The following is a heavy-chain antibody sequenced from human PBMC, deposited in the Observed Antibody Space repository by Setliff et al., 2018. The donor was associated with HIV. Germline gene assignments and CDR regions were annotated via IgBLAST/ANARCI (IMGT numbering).Heavy chain of an antibody. D-gene: IGHD3-22*01. CDR2: MNTDGSST. J-gene: IGHJ4*02. CDR1: GFTFSSYW. V-gene: IGHV3-74*01. Sequence: TGGSLRLSCAASGFTFSSYWVHWVRQAPGKGLVWVFGMNTDGSSTRYADSVKGRFTISRDNAKNMLYLQMNSLSADDTAVYYCVRGSGYYYFDNWGQGALVTVSS. CDR3: VRGSGYYYFDN.